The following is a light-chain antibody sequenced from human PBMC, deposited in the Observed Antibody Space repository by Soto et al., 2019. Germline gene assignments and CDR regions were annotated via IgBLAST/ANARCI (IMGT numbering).Light chain of an antibody. V-gene: IGKV1-5*03. CDR1: QSISSW. CDR2: KAS. Sequence: DSQMIQSPSTLSASVGDRFTITCLASQSISSWLAWYQQKTGKAPKLLIYKASSLQSGVPSRFRGSGSGTEFTLTISSLQPDDFETYYCQQYNSYPITFGQGTRLEIK. J-gene: IGKJ5*01. CDR3: QQYNSYPIT.